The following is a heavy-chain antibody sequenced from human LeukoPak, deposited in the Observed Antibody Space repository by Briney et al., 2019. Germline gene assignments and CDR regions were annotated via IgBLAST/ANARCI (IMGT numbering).Heavy chain of an antibody. CDR1: GFTFSTYD. CDR2: FSSSGNMT. CDR3: AKDGGQGADY. Sequence: GGSLRLSCAASGFTFSTYDISWVRQAPGKGLEWVSTFSSSGNMTYYADSVKGRFTISRDNSKNTLYLQMNSLRAEDMAVYYCAKDGGQGADYWGQGTLVSVSS. D-gene: IGHD3-16*01. V-gene: IGHV3-23*01. J-gene: IGHJ4*02.